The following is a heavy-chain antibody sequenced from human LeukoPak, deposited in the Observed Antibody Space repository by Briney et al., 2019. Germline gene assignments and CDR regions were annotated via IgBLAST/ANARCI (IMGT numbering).Heavy chain of an antibody. CDR3: ARDMFDWLFEDLEIGVSFDY. D-gene: IGHD3-9*01. Sequence: GGSLRLSCAASGFTFSNAWMSWVRQAPGKGLEWVGRIKSKTDGGTTDYAAPVKGRFTISRDDAKNTLYLQMNSLRAEDTAVYYCARDMFDWLFEDLEIGVSFDYWGQGTLVTVSS. CDR1: GFTFSNAW. CDR2: IKSKTDGGTT. J-gene: IGHJ4*02. V-gene: IGHV3-15*05.